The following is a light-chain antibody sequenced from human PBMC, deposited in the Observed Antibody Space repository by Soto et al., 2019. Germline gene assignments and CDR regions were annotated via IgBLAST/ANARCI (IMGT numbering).Light chain of an antibody. J-gene: IGKJ1*01. Sequence: DIQMTQSPSTLSASVGDRVTITCRASQSISSWLAWYQQKPGKAPKLLIYEASSSEIGVPPRFSGSGFGTEFTLTTSSLQPDAFATYTCQYYKEYSTFGQGTRLEIK. V-gene: IGKV1-5*03. CDR1: QSISSW. CDR3: QYYKEYST. CDR2: EAS.